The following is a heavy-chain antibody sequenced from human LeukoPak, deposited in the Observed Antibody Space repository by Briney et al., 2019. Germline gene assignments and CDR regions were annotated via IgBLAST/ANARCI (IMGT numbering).Heavy chain of an antibody. CDR1: GGSISSSSYY. D-gene: IGHD3-10*01. V-gene: IGHV4-39*07. J-gene: IGHJ4*02. CDR2: IYYSGGT. Sequence: PSETLSLTCTVSGGSISSSSYYWGWIRQPPGKGLEWIGSIYYSGGTYYNPSLKSRVTISVDTSKNQFSLKLSSVTAADTAVYYCARGSYYYVDYWGQGTLVTVSS. CDR3: ARGSYYYVDY.